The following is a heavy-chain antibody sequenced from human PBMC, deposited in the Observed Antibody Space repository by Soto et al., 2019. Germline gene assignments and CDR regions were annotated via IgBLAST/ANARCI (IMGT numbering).Heavy chain of an antibody. CDR1: GGSISSGDYY. CDR3: ARSEDVEPFSFDY. D-gene: IGHD1-26*01. CDR2: IFYSGTT. V-gene: IGHV4-30-4*01. Sequence: QVQLQESGPGLVKPSQTLSLTCSVSGGSISSGDYYWTWIRQSPGKGLEWIGYIFYSGTTYYNPSRKSRLTISVDTSKNPFSLKLTSVTAADTARYYCARSEDVEPFSFDYWGQGTLVTVSS. J-gene: IGHJ4*02.